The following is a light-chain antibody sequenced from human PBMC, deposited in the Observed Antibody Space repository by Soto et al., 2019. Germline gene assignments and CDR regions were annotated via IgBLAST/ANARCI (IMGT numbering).Light chain of an antibody. J-gene: IGLJ1*01. CDR1: SSDVGTYNY. Sequence: QSALTQPASVSGSPGQSITISCTGTSSDVGTYNYVSWYQHHPGKAPKLIIYEVSNRPSGVSNRFSGSKSGSTASLTISGLQAEDEADYYCSSFTSSSTLYVFGTGTKLTVL. V-gene: IGLV2-14*01. CDR3: SSFTSSSTLYV. CDR2: EVS.